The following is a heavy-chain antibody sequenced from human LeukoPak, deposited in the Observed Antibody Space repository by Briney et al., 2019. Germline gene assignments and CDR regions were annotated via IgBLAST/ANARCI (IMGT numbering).Heavy chain of an antibody. D-gene: IGHD3-22*01. CDR2: IGYNENIM. CDR1: GFAFSSYE. V-gene: IGHV3-48*03. CDR3: AAYSDTSGKAFDI. J-gene: IGHJ3*02. Sequence: GGSLRLSCAASGFAFSSYEMNWVRQAPGKGLEWVSYIGYNENIMYYADSVKGRFTISRDNARNSLYLQMNSLRPEDTAVYYCAAYSDTSGKAFDIWGQGTVVTVSS.